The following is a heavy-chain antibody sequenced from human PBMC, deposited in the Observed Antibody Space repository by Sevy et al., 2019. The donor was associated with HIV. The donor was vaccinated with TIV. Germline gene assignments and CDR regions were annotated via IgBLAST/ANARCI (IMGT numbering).Heavy chain of an antibody. Sequence: GGSLRLSCAASGFTFSSYGMHWVRQAPGTGLEWVAVIWYDGSNKYYADSVKGRFTISRDNSKNTLYLQMNSLRAEDTAVYYCARDNDSSGWYYFDYWGQGTLVTVSS. J-gene: IGHJ4*02. CDR3: ARDNDSSGWYYFDY. V-gene: IGHV3-33*01. CDR1: GFTFSSYG. D-gene: IGHD6-19*01. CDR2: IWYDGSNK.